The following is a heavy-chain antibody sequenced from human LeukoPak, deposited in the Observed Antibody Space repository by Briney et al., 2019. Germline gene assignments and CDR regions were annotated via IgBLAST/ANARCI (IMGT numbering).Heavy chain of an antibody. CDR3: ARVARTSYCSSTSCYGDYFDY. J-gene: IGHJ4*02. V-gene: IGHV3-7*01. CDR2: IKQEGSEK. D-gene: IGHD2-2*01. Sequence: GGSLRLSCAASGFTFSSYWMSWVRQAPGKGLEWVPNIKQEGSEKYYVDSVKGRFTISRDNAKNSLYLQMNSLRAEDTAVYYCARVARTSYCSSTSCYGDYFDYWGQGTLVTVSS. CDR1: GFTFSSYW.